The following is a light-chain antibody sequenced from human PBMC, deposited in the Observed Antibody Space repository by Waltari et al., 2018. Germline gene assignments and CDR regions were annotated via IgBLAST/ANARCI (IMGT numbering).Light chain of an antibody. J-gene: IGKJ1*01. CDR1: RSVSSN. CDR3: HQYVNWPPWT. CDR2: AAS. V-gene: IGKV3-15*01. Sequence: IVMTQSPATLSVSPGETATLSCRASRSVSSNVAWFQQKPGQAPRLLIYAASTRATGTPGRISGSGSGTVFTLTISGLQSEDFGVYLCHQYVNWPPWTFGQGTKVE.